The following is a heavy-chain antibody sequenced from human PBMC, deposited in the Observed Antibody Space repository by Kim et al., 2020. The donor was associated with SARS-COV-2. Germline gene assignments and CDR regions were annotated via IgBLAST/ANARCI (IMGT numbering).Heavy chain of an antibody. CDR3: AKDPYCGSGRPPLN. J-gene: IGHJ4*02. Sequence: DSVKGRFTISRNNSKNTLYLQMNRLRAEDPAVYYCAKDPYCGSGRPPLNWGQGTLVTVSS. V-gene: IGHV3-30*02. D-gene: IGHD3-10*01.